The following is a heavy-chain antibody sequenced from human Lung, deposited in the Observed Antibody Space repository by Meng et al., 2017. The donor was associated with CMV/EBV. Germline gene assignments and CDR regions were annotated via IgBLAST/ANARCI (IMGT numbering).Heavy chain of an antibody. CDR1: GGSLSSRNW. CDR3: ARVGAYCGGDCYHPR. Sequence: VPLQEPGPGLVRPPGTLSLTCAGSGGSLSSRNWWSWVRQPPGKGLEWIGEIYHSGSTNYNPSLKSRVTISVDESKNQFSLRLSSVTAADTAVYYCARVGAYCGGDCYHPRWGQGTLVTVSS. D-gene: IGHD2-21*02. J-gene: IGHJ4*02. CDR2: IYHSGST. V-gene: IGHV4-4*03.